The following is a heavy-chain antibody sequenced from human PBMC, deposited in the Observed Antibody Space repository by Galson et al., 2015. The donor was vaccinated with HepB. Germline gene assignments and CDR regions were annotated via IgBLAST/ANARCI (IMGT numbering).Heavy chain of an antibody. CDR1: GGTFDSYA. D-gene: IGHD2-8*01. Sequence: SVKVSCKASGGTFDSYAISWVRQAPGQGLGWMGRIIPILGIANYAQKFQGRVTITADKSTSTAYMELSSLRSEDTAVYYCASNGDRTSSWGQGTLVTVSS. CDR2: IIPILGIA. V-gene: IGHV1-69*04. J-gene: IGHJ5*02. CDR3: ASNGDRTSS.